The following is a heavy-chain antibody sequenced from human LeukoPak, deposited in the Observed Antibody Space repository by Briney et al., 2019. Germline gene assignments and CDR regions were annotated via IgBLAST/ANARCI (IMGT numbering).Heavy chain of an antibody. CDR2: IYTSGST. CDR1: GGSISSYY. V-gene: IGHV4-4*07. CDR3: ARDLIATMGYCNSTSCPHDAFDI. Sequence: SETLSLTCTVSGGSISSYYWSWIRQPAGKGLEWIGRIYTSGSTNYNPSLKSRVTISVDKSKNQFSLKLSSVTAADTAVYYCARDLIATMGYCNSTSCPHDAFDIWGQGTMVTVSS. D-gene: IGHD2-2*01. J-gene: IGHJ3*02.